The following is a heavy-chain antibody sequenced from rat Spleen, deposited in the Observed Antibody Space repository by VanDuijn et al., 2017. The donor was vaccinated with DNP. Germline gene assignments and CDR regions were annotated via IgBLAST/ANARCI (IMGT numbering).Heavy chain of an antibody. CDR3: ARVMTTGAMDT. J-gene: IGHJ4*01. V-gene: IGHV5-7*01. CDR1: GLTFSNAD. Sequence: EVQLVESGGGLVQPGRSMKLSCGASGLTFSNADMAWVRQAPKKGLEWVATIIYDGSRTYYRDSVKGRFTISRDNAKSTLYLQMDSLRSEDTATYYCARVMTTGAMDTWGRGTSVTVSS. D-gene: IGHD5-1*01. CDR2: IIYDGSRT.